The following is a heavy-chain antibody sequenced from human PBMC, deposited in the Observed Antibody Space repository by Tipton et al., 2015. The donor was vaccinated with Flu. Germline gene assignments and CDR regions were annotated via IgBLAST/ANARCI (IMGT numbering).Heavy chain of an antibody. CDR2: VYYSGST. J-gene: IGHJ4*02. Sequence: TLSLTCAVSDYSISSGFYWGWIRQPPGKGLEWIGSVYYSGSTYYNPSLESRVTISIDTFKTQFSLRLSSVTAADTAVYYCVRLTYYYGSGTSDFWGQGTLVTVSS. CDR3: VRLTYYYGSGTSDF. D-gene: IGHD3-10*01. V-gene: IGHV4-38-2*01. CDR1: DYSISSGFY.